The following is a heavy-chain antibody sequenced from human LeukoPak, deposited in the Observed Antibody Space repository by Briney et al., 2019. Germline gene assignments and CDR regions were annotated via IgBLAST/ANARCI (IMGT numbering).Heavy chain of an antibody. V-gene: IGHV3-74*01. CDR2: INSDGSST. J-gene: IGHJ4*02. Sequence: GGSLRLSCVASGVTFSSYWMHSVRQAPGKGLVWVSHINSDGSSTRYADSVKGRFTISRDNAKNTMYLQMNSLRAEDTAVYYCARVMNYYDSSGYSPFDYWGQGTLVTVSS. D-gene: IGHD3-22*01. CDR1: GVTFSSYW. CDR3: ARVMNYYDSSGYSPFDY.